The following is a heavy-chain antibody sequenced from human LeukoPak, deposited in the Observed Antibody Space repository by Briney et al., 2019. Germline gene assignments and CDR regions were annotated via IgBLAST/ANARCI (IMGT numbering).Heavy chain of an antibody. J-gene: IGHJ4*02. CDR2: FDPEDGET. V-gene: IGHV1-24*01. CDR1: GYTLTELS. Sequence: EASVKVSCKVSGYTLTELSMHWVRQAPGKGLEWMGGFDPEDGETIYAQKFQGRVTMTEDTSTDTAYMELSSLRSEDTAVYYCATSRGYSGYDWGDFDYWGQGTLVTVSS. CDR3: ATSRGYSGYDWGDFDY. D-gene: IGHD5-12*01.